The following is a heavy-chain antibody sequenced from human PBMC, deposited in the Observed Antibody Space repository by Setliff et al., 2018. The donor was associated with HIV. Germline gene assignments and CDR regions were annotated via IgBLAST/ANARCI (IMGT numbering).Heavy chain of an antibody. CDR1: GGSVSSGSYY. CDR3: AQLGMVDDFDY. D-gene: IGHD1-1*01. Sequence: PSETLSLTCTVSGGSVSSGSYYWSWIRQPPGKGLEWIGETHHSGSTNYNPSLKSRVTISVDTSKNQFSLKLTSVTASDTAVYYCAQLGMVDDFDYWGQGTLVTVSS. CDR2: THHSGST. V-gene: IGHV4-61*01. J-gene: IGHJ4*02.